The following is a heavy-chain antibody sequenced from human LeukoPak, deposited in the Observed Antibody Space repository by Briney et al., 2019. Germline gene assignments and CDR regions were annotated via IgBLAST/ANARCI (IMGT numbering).Heavy chain of an antibody. CDR2: ISSSGSTI. Sequence: QPGGSLRLSCAASGFTFSSYEMNWVRQAPGKGLEWVSYISSSGSTIYYADSVKGRFTISRDNAKNSLYLQMNSLRAEDTAVYYCAKGGVNYYYYYMDVWSKGTTVTVSS. D-gene: IGHD3-3*01. CDR3: AKGGVNYYYYYMDV. CDR1: GFTFSSYE. J-gene: IGHJ6*03. V-gene: IGHV3-48*03.